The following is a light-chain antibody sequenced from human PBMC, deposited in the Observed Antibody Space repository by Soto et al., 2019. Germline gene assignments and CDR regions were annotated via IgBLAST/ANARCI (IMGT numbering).Light chain of an antibody. CDR3: QQYTEWPLT. V-gene: IGKV3-15*01. Sequence: EIVLTQSPATLSVSPGERATLSCRASQSVSNNLAWYQQKPGQAPRLLIFAPSTRATGIPARFSGSGSGTDVTLTIISLQSEDFAVYYCQQYTEWPLTFGGGTKVEIK. CDR2: APS. J-gene: IGKJ4*01. CDR1: QSVSNN.